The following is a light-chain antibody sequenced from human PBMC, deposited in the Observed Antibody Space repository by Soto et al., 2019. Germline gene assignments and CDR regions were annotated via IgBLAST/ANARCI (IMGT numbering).Light chain of an antibody. J-gene: IGKJ1*01. CDR2: GAS. CDR1: QSVSSSY. V-gene: IGKV3-20*01. Sequence: EIVLTQSPGTLSLSPGDRATLSCRASQSVSSSYLAWYQQKPGQAPRLLIYGASSRATGIPDSFSGSGSGTDFTLTISRLDPEDFAVYYGQQYGSSPRTFGQGTKVEIK. CDR3: QQYGSSPRT.